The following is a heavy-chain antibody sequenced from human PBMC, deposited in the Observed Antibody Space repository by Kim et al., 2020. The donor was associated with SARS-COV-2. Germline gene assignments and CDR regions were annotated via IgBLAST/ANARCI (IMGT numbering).Heavy chain of an antibody. CDR1: GGSISSYY. CDR3: ARDLSYGWTSYAFDI. D-gene: IGHD3-10*01. Sequence: SETLSLTCTVSGGSISSYYWSWIRQPPGKGLEWIGYIYYSGSTNYNPSLKSRVTISVDTSKNQLSLKLSSVTAADTAVYYCARDLSYGWTSYAFDIWGQGTMVTVSS. V-gene: IGHV4-59*01. CDR2: IYYSGST. J-gene: IGHJ3*02.